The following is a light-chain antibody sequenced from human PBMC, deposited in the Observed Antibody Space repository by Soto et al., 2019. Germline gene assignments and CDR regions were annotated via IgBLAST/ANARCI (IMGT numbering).Light chain of an antibody. CDR3: QQYNSSLYT. J-gene: IGKJ2*01. Sequence: DIQMTQSPSTLSASVGARVTITCRASQSISSWLAWYQQKPGKAPKLLIYDASSLESGVPSRFSGSGSGTEFTLTISSLQPDDFATYYCQQYNSSLYTFGQGTKLEIK. V-gene: IGKV1-5*01. CDR2: DAS. CDR1: QSISSW.